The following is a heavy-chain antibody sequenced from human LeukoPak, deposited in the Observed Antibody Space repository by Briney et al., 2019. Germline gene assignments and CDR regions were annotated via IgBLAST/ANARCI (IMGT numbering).Heavy chain of an antibody. CDR2: VYYRGST. J-gene: IGHJ4*02. D-gene: IGHD3-10*01. V-gene: IGHV4-39*07. Sequence: SETLSLTCTVSGGSISGRSYYWGWLRQPPGKGREWIGSVYYRGSTSYNPSRKSRVTITVDTSKNQFSLNLKSLTAADTAVFYCARGEQDYFGSGTGSGADTSFNHWGQGTLVTVSS. CDR3: ARGEQDYFGSGTGSGADTSFNH. CDR1: GGSISGRSYY.